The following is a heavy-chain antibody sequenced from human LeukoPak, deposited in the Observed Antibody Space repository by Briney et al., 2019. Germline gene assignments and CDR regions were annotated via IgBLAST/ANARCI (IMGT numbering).Heavy chain of an antibody. CDR1: GFTFGSCW. CDR3: AKDGYGDYVFDY. D-gene: IGHD4-17*01. CDR2: ISGSGGST. Sequence: GGSLRLSCAASGFTFGSCWMSWVRQAPGKGLEWVSAISGSGGSTYYADSVKGRFTISRDNSKNTLYLQMNSLRAEDTAVYYCAKDGYGDYVFDYWGQGTLVTVSS. V-gene: IGHV3-23*01. J-gene: IGHJ4*02.